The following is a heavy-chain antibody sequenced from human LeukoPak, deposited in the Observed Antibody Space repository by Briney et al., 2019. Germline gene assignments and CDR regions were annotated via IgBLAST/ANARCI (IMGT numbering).Heavy chain of an antibody. J-gene: IGHJ4*02. V-gene: IGHV4-59*08. CDR3: ARQDSNYGGDYFDY. CDR1: GGSISSYY. D-gene: IGHD4-11*01. Sequence: SETLSLTCTVSGGSISSYYWSWIRQPPGKGMEWIGYIYYSGSTNYNPSLKSRVTISVDTSKNQFSLKLSSVTAADTAVYYCARQDSNYGGDYFDYWGKGTLVTVSS. CDR2: IYYSGST.